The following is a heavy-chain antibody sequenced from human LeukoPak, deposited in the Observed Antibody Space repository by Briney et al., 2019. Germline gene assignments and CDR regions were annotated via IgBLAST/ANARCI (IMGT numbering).Heavy chain of an antibody. Sequence: SETLSLTCTVSGDSINSGGYYWSWIRQHPGKGLEWIGYVASSGSTYYNPSLKSRVTISVDTSKNQFSLKLSSVTAADTAVYYCARSGTDYYDSSGYLPHFDYWGQGTLVTVSS. CDR1: GDSINSGGYY. V-gene: IGHV4-31*03. J-gene: IGHJ4*02. D-gene: IGHD3-22*01. CDR3: ARSGTDYYDSSGYLPHFDY. CDR2: VASSGST.